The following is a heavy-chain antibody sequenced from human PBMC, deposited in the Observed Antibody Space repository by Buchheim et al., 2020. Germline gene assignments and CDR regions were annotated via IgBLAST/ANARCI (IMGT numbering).Heavy chain of an antibody. D-gene: IGHD2-15*01. Sequence: EVQLVESGGGLVQPGGSLRLSCAASGFTFSSYWMSWVRQAPGKGLEWVANIKQDGSEKYYVDSVKGRFTISRDNAKNSLDLQMNSLRAEDTAVYYCARDRRYCSGGSCYYYGMDVWGQGTT. V-gene: IGHV3-7*01. CDR3: ARDRRYCSGGSCYYYGMDV. CDR2: IKQDGSEK. CDR1: GFTFSSYW. J-gene: IGHJ6*02.